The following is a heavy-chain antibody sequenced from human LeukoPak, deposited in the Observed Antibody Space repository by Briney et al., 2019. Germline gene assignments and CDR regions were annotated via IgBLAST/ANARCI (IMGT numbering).Heavy chain of an antibody. V-gene: IGHV1-24*01. CDR3: ATAPYSSSWYPFH. CDR2: FDPEDGET. D-gene: IGHD6-13*01. CDR1: GYTLTELS. Sequence: ASVKVSCKVSGYTLTELSMHWVRQAPGKGIEWTGGFDPEDGETIYAQKFQGRVTMTEDTSTDTAYMELSSLRSEDTAVYYCATAPYSSSWYPFHWGQGTLVTVSS. J-gene: IGHJ4*02.